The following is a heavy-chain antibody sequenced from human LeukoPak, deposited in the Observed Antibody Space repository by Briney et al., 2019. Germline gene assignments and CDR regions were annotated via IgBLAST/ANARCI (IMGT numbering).Heavy chain of an antibody. CDR2: INSDGSST. D-gene: IGHD2-15*01. CDR1: GFIVSSNY. Sequence: PGGSLRLSCAATGFIVSSNYMSWVRQAPGKGLVWVSRINSDGSSTSYADSVKGRFTISRDNAKNTLYLQMNSLRAEDTAVYYCARVDGSPDYWGQGTLVTVSS. J-gene: IGHJ4*02. CDR3: ARVDGSPDY. V-gene: IGHV3-74*01.